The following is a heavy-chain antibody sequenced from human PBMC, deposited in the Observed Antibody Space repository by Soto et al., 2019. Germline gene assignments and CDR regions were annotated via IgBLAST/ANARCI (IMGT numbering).Heavy chain of an antibody. J-gene: IGHJ6*03. CDR3: ARHSGEDYYYYYMDV. Sequence: SETLSLTCTVSGGSISSSSYYWGWIRQPPGKGLEWIGSIYYSGSTYYNPSLKSRVTISVDTSKNQFSLKLSSVTAADTAVYYCARHSGEDYYYYYMDVWGKGTTVTVSS. CDR2: IYYSGST. D-gene: IGHD3-10*01. CDR1: GGSISSSSYY. V-gene: IGHV4-39*01.